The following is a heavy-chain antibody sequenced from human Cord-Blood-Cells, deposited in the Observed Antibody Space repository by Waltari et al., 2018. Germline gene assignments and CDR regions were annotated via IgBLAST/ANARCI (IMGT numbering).Heavy chain of an antibody. Sequence: QVQLVQSGAEVKKPGSSVKVSCTASGGTFTSYAITWVRQAPGQGLEWMGGIIPIFGTANYAQKFQGRVTITADESTSTAYMELSSLRSEDTAVYYCASSLNVELAEYYFDYWGQGTLVTVSS. D-gene: IGHD1-1*01. CDR2: IIPIFGTA. CDR1: GGTFTSYA. CDR3: ASSLNVELAEYYFDY. J-gene: IGHJ4*02. V-gene: IGHV1-69*01.